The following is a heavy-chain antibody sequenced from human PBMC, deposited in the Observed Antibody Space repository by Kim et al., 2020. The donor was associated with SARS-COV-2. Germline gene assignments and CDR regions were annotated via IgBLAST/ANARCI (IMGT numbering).Heavy chain of an antibody. D-gene: IGHD3-22*01. J-gene: IGHJ4*02. Sequence: PYFQGQVTISADKSNSTAYMQGSSLKASDTAMYYCARLNYYDSSGYFDYWGQGTLVTVSS. V-gene: IGHV5-51*01. CDR3: ARLNYYDSSGYFDY.